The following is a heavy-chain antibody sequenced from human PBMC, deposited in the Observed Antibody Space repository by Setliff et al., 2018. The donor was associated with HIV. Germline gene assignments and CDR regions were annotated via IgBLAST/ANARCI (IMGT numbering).Heavy chain of an antibody. CDR3: ATKVYCTNGVCLDAFDI. J-gene: IGHJ3*02. Sequence: ASVKVSCKASGYTFTNYGINWVRQAPGQGLEWMGWISVHNGNTNFAQNVPGRVTMTTDTSTSTAYMQLSRLRPDDTAIYYCATKVYCTNGVCLDAFDIWGQGTMVTVSS. CDR2: ISVHNGNT. V-gene: IGHV1-18*01. CDR1: GYTFTNYG. D-gene: IGHD2-8*01.